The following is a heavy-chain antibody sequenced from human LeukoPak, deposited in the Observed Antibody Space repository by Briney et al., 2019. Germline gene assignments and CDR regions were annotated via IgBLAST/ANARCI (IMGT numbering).Heavy chain of an antibody. Sequence: GGSLRLSCAASGFTFSSYWMSWVRQAPGKGLEWVAIMKEDGSEKYNVDSVKGRFTISRDNAKNSLFLQMNSLRAEDTAVYYCASGSGWVFDYWGRGTLVTVSS. J-gene: IGHJ4*02. CDR2: MKEDGSEK. CDR1: GFTFSSYW. D-gene: IGHD6-19*01. CDR3: ASGSGWVFDY. V-gene: IGHV3-7*01.